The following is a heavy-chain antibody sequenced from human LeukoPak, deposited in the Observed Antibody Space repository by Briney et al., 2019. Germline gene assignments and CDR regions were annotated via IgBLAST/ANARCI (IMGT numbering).Heavy chain of an antibody. CDR3: ARDSSSWDYVGFDY. V-gene: IGHV1-69*13. CDR1: GYTFTTYG. Sequence: ASVKVSCKASGYTFTTYGITWVRQAPGQGLEWMGGIIPIFGTANYAQKFQGRVTITADESTSTAYMELSSLRSEDTAVYYCARDSSSWDYVGFDYWGQGTLVTVSS. D-gene: IGHD6-13*01. J-gene: IGHJ4*02. CDR2: IIPIFGTA.